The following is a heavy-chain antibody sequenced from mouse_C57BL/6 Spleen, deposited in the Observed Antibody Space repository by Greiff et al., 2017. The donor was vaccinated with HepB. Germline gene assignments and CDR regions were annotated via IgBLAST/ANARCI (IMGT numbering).Heavy chain of an antibody. CDR2: IYPRSGNT. CDR3: AREGDYYGSSYTYYFDY. D-gene: IGHD1-1*01. V-gene: IGHV1-81*01. J-gene: IGHJ2*01. Sequence: QVQLQQSGAELARPGASVKLSCKASGYTFTSYGISWVKQRTGQGLEWIGEIYPRSGNTYYNEKFKGKATLTADKSSSTAYMELRSLTSEDSAVYFCAREGDYYGSSYTYYFDYWGQGTTLTVSS. CDR1: GYTFTSYG.